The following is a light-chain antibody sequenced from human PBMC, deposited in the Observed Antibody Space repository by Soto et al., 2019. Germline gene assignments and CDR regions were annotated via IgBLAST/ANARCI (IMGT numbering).Light chain of an antibody. V-gene: IGKV3-20*01. J-gene: IGKJ4*01. CDR2: GAT. CDR1: QSVSSSY. CDR3: PQYGNSPLT. Sequence: ELGLTQSPGTLSLSPGERATLSCRASQSVSSSYVAWYQQKPGQAPRLLIYGATTRATGIPDRFSGSGSISDFTLTISSLEPQDFAVYVCPQYGNSPLTFGGGTKVEVK.